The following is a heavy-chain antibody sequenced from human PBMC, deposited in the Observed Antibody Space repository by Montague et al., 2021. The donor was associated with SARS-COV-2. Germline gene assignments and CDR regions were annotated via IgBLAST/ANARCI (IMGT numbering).Heavy chain of an antibody. CDR2: IYYRGTT. V-gene: IGHV4-59*01. CDR1: GGSISSDY. J-gene: IGHJ5*02. Sequence: SETLSLTCSVSGGSISSDYRSWIRQSPGKGLEWIGYIYYRGTTNYNPSLKSRVTFSVDTSKNQFSLELISVTAADTAVYFCAREDRWNWFDPWGQGVLVTVSS. D-gene: IGHD5-24*01. CDR3: AREDRWNWFDP.